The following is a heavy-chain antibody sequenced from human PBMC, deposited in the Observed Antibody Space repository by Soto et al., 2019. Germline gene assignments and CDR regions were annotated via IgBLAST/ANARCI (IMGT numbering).Heavy chain of an antibody. CDR3: AISTSSGLFDY. D-gene: IGHD3-22*01. J-gene: IGHJ4*02. V-gene: IGHV4-31*03. Sequence: SETLSLTCTFSGGSISSGGYYLSWIRQHPGKGLEWIGYIYYSGSTYYNPSLKSRVTISVDTSKNQFSLKLSSVTAADTAVYYCAISTSSGLFDYWGQGTLVTVS. CDR2: IYYSGST. CDR1: GGSISSGGYY.